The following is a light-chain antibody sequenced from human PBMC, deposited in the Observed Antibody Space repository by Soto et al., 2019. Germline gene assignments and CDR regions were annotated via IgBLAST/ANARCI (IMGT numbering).Light chain of an antibody. CDR3: WSYGGDKTLYV. J-gene: IGLJ1*01. Sequence: QSVLTQPASVSGSPGQSITITCTGTSSDVETNALVSWFQQHPGNVPKLLIYEASKRPSGVSRRFSGSQSGNTASLTISGLQAEDDDEYYCWSYGGDKTLYVFGGGTKLTVL. CDR1: SSDVETNAL. CDR2: EAS. V-gene: IGLV2-23*01.